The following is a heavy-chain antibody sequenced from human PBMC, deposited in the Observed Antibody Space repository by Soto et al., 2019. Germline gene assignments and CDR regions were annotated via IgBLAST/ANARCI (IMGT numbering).Heavy chain of an antibody. CDR3: AKPASGWYPKLMNGMDV. D-gene: IGHD6-19*01. V-gene: IGHV3-23*01. Sequence: DVPLLESGGGLVQPGGSLRLSCVVSGFTFSSYAMSWVRQAPGKGLEWVSSISGSGGNIYYADSVKGRFTISRDNSKNRLHLQMNSLSAEDTAVYYCAKPASGWYPKLMNGMDVWGQGTRVTVSS. CDR2: ISGSGGNI. J-gene: IGHJ6*02. CDR1: GFTFSSYA.